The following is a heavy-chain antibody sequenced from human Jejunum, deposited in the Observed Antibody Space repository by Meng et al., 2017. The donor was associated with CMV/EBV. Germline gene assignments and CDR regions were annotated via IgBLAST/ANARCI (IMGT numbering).Heavy chain of an antibody. V-gene: IGHV4-39*01. CDR3: ARYVVFNWFDP. D-gene: IGHD3-22*01. CDR1: GGSISRSSYC. Sequence: CTVSGGSISRSSYCWGWIRQPPGKGLEWIGSIYYSGSTYYNPSLKSRVTISVDTSKNQFSLKLSSVTAADTAVYYCARYVVFNWFDPWGQGTLVTVSS. J-gene: IGHJ5*02. CDR2: IYYSGST.